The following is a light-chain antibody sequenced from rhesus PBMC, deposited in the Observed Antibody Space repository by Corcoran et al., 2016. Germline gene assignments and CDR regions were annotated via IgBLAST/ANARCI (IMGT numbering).Light chain of an antibody. Sequence: DIQMTQSPSSLSASVGDTVTITCQASQGMSKYLAWYQQKPGKAPKLLIYYAFTLQSGVPSRFSCSVSGTDFTLTISSLPPEYFATYYCQQHNSYPLTFGGGTKVEIK. CDR2: YAF. CDR3: QQHNSYPLT. J-gene: IGKJ4*01. V-gene: IGKV1-25*01. CDR1: QGMSKY.